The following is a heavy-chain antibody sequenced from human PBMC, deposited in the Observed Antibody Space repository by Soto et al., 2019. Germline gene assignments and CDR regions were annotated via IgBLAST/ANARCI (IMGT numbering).Heavy chain of an antibody. Sequence: SVKVSCKASGGTFSSYTISWVRQAPGQGLEWMGRIIPILGIANYAQKFQGRVTITADKSTSTAYMELSSLRSEDTAVYYCARDVDDIMITFGGAQTPKPWGQGTLVTGFS. CDR2: IIPILGIA. J-gene: IGHJ4*02. D-gene: IGHD3-16*01. CDR1: GGTFSSYT. CDR3: ARDVDDIMITFGGAQTPKP. V-gene: IGHV1-69*04.